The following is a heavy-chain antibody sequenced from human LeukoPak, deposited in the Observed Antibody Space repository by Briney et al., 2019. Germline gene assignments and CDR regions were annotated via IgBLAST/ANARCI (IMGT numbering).Heavy chain of an antibody. J-gene: IGHJ4*02. D-gene: IGHD5-24*01. CDR1: GGTFSSYT. CDR2: IIPILGIA. V-gene: IGHV1-69*02. Sequence: SVNVSRKASGGTFSSYTISWVRQAPGQGLEWMGRIIPILGIANYAQKFQGRVTITADKSTSTAYMELSSLRSEDTAVYYCARGDGGYNAFSFDYWGQGTLVTVSS. CDR3: ARGDGGYNAFSFDY.